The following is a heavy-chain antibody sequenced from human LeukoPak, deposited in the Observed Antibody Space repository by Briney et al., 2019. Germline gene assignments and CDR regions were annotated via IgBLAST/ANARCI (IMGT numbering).Heavy chain of an antibody. Sequence: GSLRLSCAASGFTFSSYGMHWVRQAPGKGLEWVEVIWYDGGNKYYADSVKGRFTISRDNSKNMLYLQLNSLRAEDSAVYRCARAAYDSSGYLTLWGQGTLVTVSS. D-gene: IGHD3-22*01. V-gene: IGHV3-33*08. J-gene: IGHJ4*02. CDR1: GFTFSSYG. CDR2: IWYDGGNK. CDR3: ARAAYDSSGYLTL.